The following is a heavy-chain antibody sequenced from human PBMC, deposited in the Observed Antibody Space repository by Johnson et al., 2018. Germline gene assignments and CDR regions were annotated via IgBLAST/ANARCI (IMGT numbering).Heavy chain of an antibody. V-gene: IGHV3-33*01. CDR3: AREVGFGEYYGMDV. D-gene: IGHD3-10*01. CDR1: GFTFSSYG. CDR2: IWYDGSNK. Sequence: QVQLVESGGGVVQPGRSLRLSCAASGFTFSSYGMHWVRQAPGKGLEWVAVIWYDGSNKYYADSVKGRFTISRENSKNTLYLQMNSLRAEDTAVYYCAREVGFGEYYGMDVWGQGTTVTVSS. J-gene: IGHJ6*02.